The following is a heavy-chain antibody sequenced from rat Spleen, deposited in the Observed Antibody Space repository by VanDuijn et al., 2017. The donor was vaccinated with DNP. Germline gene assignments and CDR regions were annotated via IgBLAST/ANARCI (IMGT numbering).Heavy chain of an antibody. CDR1: GFTFNNYW. Sequence: EVQLVESGGDLVQPGRSLKLSCVASGFTFNNYWMTWIRQVPGKGLEWVATINTSGGTTYYADSVKGRFTISRDNAQNTLYLQMNSLRSEDTATYYCTTDNSGLNWFAYWGQGTLVTVST. V-gene: IGHV5-31*01. J-gene: IGHJ3*01. CDR2: INTSGGTT. CDR3: TTDNSGLNWFAY. D-gene: IGHD4-3*01.